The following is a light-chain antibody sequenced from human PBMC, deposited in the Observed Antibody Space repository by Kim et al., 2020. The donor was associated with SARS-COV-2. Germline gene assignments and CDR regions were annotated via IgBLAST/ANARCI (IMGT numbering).Light chain of an antibody. CDR1: QRINSF. CDR2: TAS. Sequence: IQLTQSPSSVSASLGDRVTITGRASQRINSFLNWYRQKPGKAPELLIYTASRLQSGVPSRFSGSESGTDFTLTISSLQPEDFAIYYCQQSYSLPRTFGGGTKVDIK. CDR3: QQSYSLPRT. J-gene: IGKJ4*01. V-gene: IGKV1-39*01.